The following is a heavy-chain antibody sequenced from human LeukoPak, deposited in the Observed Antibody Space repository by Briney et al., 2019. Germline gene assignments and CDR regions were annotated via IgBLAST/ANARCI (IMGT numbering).Heavy chain of an antibody. CDR2: SNAGNGNT. Sequence: ASVKVSCKASGYTFTSYAVHWVRQAPGQRLEWMGWSNAGNGNTKYSQEFQGRVTITRDTSASTAYMELSSLRSEDMAVYYCARSRNYYGSGSYHYYFDYWGQGTLVTVSS. V-gene: IGHV1-3*02. CDR1: GYTFTSYA. CDR3: ARSRNYYGSGSYHYYFDY. J-gene: IGHJ4*02. D-gene: IGHD3-10*01.